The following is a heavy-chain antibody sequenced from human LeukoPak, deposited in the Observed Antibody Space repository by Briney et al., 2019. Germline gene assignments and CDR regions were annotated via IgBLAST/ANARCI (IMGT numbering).Heavy chain of an antibody. V-gene: IGHV1-18*01. CDR2: ISGYNGNT. J-gene: IGHJ3*02. Sequence: GASVKVSCKASGYPFSSYGINWVRQAPGQGPEWMGWISGYNGNTDYAQKFQGRVTMTTDTSTSTAYMELRSLRSDDTAVYYCARRIAAAGTGASDIWGQGTMVTVSS. CDR1: GYPFSSYG. D-gene: IGHD6-13*01. CDR3: ARRIAAAGTGASDI.